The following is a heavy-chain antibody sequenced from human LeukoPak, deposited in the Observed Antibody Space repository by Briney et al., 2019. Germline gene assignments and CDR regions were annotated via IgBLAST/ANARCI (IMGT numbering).Heavy chain of an antibody. D-gene: IGHD1-26*01. CDR2: IYYSGST. CDR3: AREGVGATLDAFDI. Sequence: PSETLSLTCTVSGVSISSSSYYWGWIRQPPGKGLEWIGSIYYSGSTYYNPSPKSRVTISVDTSKNQFSLKLSSVTAADTAVYYCAREGVGATLDAFDIWGQGTMVTVSS. J-gene: IGHJ3*02. V-gene: IGHV4-39*07. CDR1: GVSISSSSYY.